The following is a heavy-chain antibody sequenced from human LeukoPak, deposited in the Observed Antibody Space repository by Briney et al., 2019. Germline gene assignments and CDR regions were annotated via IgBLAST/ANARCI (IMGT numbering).Heavy chain of an antibody. CDR2: INPNSGGT. D-gene: IGHD3-10*01. CDR3: ARIRYYYGSGSYSLGY. V-gene: IGHV1-2*02. J-gene: IGHJ4*02. CDR1: GYTFIDYY. Sequence: ASVKVSCKASGYTFIDYYIHWVRQAPGQGLEWMGWINPNSGGTNYGQKFQGRVTMTRDTSISTAYMELSRLLSAETAVYYCARIRYYYGSGSYSLGYWGQGTLVTVSS.